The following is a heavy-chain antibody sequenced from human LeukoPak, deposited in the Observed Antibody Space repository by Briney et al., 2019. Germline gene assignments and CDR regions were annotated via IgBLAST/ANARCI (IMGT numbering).Heavy chain of an antibody. Sequence: SETLSLTCTVSGGSISSSSYYWGWIRQPPGKGLEWIGSIYYSGSTYYHPSLKSRVTISVDTSKNQFSLKLSSVTAADTAVYYCAAVPAGDRVDYWGQGTLVTVSS. D-gene: IGHD2-2*01. CDR3: AAVPAGDRVDY. CDR1: GGSISSSSYY. J-gene: IGHJ4*02. V-gene: IGHV4-39*01. CDR2: IYYSGST.